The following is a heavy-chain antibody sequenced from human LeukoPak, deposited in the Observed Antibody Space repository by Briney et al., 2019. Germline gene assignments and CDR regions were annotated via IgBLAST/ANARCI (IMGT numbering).Heavy chain of an antibody. Sequence: PGGSLRLSCAASGFTFKNYNMNWVRQAPGKGLEWVSSISSSSSYISYADSVRGRFTISRDNARNSLYLQVNNLRAEDTAVYYCAREVGSGWKYFDNRGQGTLVTVSS. CDR3: AREVGSGWKYFDN. J-gene: IGHJ4*02. CDR1: GFTFKNYN. CDR2: ISSSSSYI. V-gene: IGHV3-21*01. D-gene: IGHD6-19*01.